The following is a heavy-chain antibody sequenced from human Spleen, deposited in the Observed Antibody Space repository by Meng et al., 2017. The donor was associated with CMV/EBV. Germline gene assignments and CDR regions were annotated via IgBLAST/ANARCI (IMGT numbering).Heavy chain of an antibody. V-gene: IGHV1-69*02. Sequence: SVKVSCKASGGTFSSYTISWVRQAPGQGLEWMGRIIPILGIANYAQKFQGRVTITADKSTSTAYMGLSSLRSEDTAVYYCARVQVPAAVNYYYGMDVWGQGTTVTVSS. CDR3: ARVQVPAAVNYYYGMDV. J-gene: IGHJ6*02. D-gene: IGHD2-2*01. CDR1: GGTFSSYT. CDR2: IIPILGIA.